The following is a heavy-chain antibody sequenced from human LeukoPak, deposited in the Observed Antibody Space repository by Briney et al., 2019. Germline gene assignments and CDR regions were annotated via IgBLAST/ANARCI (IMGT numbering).Heavy chain of an antibody. CDR1: GFTFSSYA. D-gene: IGHD2-2*01. CDR2: MSYDGSNK. V-gene: IGHV3-30*04. J-gene: IGHJ4*02. CDR3: ARDSVLWSSTSCPDY. Sequence: GRSLRLSCAASGFTFSSYAMHWVRQAPGKGLEWVAVMSYDGSNKYYADSVKGRFTTSRDNSKNTLYLQMNSLRAEDTAVYYCARDSVLWSSTSCPDYWGQGTLVTVSS.